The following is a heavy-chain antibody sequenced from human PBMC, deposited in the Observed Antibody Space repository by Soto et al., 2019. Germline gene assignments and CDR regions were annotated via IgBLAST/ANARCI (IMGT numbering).Heavy chain of an antibody. Sequence: EVQLVESGGGLVQPGGSLRLSCAASGFSFSNGWMSWVRQAPGKVLEWVGRIKSKIDGGTTDYAAHVKGRFTISRDDSRNTLYLQMHSLQTEDTAVYYCSTDEWEWGQGTLGTVSS. CDR3: STDEWE. D-gene: IGHD1-26*01. CDR2: IKSKIDGGTT. J-gene: IGHJ4*02. V-gene: IGHV3-15*05. CDR1: GFSFSNGW.